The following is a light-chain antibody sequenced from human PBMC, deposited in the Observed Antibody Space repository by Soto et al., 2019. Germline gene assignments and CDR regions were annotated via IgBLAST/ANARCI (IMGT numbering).Light chain of an antibody. V-gene: IGKV3-20*01. CDR3: QQYGSSRT. J-gene: IGKJ1*01. CDR1: QSVSSSY. CDR2: GAS. Sequence: EIVLTQSPGTLSLSPGERATLSCRASQSVSSSYLAWYQQKPGQAPRLLIYGASSRATGIPDRFSGSGSGTDFTLTISRLEPEDCAVYYCQQYGSSRTFGQGTTVEIK.